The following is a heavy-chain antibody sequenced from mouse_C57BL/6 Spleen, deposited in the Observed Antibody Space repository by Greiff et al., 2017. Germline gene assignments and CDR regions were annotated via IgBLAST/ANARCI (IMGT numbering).Heavy chain of an antibody. Sequence: EVKLVESGGGLAKPGGSLKLSCAASGFTFSSYAMSWVRQTPEKRLEWVATISDGGSYTYYPDNVKGRFTISRDNAKNNLYLQMSHLKSEDTAMYYCARESYSKNYAMDYWGQGTSVTVSS. V-gene: IGHV5-4*01. D-gene: IGHD2-5*01. J-gene: IGHJ4*01. CDR3: ARESYSKNYAMDY. CDR1: GFTFSSYA. CDR2: ISDGGSYT.